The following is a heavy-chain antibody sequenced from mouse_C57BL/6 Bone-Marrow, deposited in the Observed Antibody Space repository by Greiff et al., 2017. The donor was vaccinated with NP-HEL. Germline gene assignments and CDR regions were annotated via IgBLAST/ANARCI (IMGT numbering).Heavy chain of an antibody. CDR3: ARRGIITTVVADY. CDR2: IYPGDGDT. J-gene: IGHJ2*01. D-gene: IGHD1-1*01. CDR1: GYAFSSSW. Sequence: QVQLQQSGPELVKPGASVKISCKASGYAFSSSWMNWVKQRPGQGLEWIGRIYPGDGDTNYNGKFKGKSTLTADKSSSTAYMQLSSLTSEDSAVYFCARRGIITTVVADYWGQGTTLTVSS. V-gene: IGHV1-82*01.